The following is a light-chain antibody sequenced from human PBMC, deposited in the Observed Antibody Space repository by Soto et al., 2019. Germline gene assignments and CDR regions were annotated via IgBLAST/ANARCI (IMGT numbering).Light chain of an antibody. CDR3: QQPATRPVA. CDR2: DAS. CDR1: QSVRSD. Sequence: EIVLTQSPATLSLSPGERATLSCRASQSVRSDVVWDQQKPGQAPRGLISDASNRATGIPARFSGSGAGTNFTRTISSLEAEGFAVYYCQQPATRPVAFGGGTKVEIK. J-gene: IGKJ4*01. V-gene: IGKV3-11*01.